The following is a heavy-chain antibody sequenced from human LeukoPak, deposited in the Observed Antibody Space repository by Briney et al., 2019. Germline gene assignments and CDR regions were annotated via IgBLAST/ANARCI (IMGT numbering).Heavy chain of an antibody. V-gene: IGHV3-20*04. CDR3: ARDGHDYGDYGSGIFDY. CDR2: INWNGGST. Sequence: GGSLRLSCAASGFTFDDYGMSWVRQAPGKGLEWVSGINWNGGSTGYADSVKGRFTISRDNAKNSLYLQMNSLRAEDTALYYCARDGHDYGDYGSGIFDYWGQGTLVTVSS. D-gene: IGHD4-17*01. J-gene: IGHJ4*02. CDR1: GFTFDDYG.